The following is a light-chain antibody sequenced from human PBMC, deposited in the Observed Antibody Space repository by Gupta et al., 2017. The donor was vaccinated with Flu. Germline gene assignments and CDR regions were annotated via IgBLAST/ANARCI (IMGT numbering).Light chain of an antibody. CDR1: SSNIEKNY. V-gene: IGLV1-47*01. Sequence: QSALTQPPSASGTPGQRVTISCSGSSSNIEKNYVYWYQQGPGTAPRVLIYADNERPSGVPDRFSGSRSGASVSLAISGLRPEDEADYYCAAWDDCLSGPNWVFGGGTKVTVL. CDR2: ADN. J-gene: IGLJ3*02. CDR3: AAWDDCLSGPNWV.